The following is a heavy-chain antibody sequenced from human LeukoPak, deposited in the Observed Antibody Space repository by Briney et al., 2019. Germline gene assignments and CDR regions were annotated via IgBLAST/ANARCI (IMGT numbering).Heavy chain of an antibody. J-gene: IGHJ3*01. CDR3: AHSKRGGGYYINAFAV. V-gene: IGHV4-59*01. D-gene: IGHD1-26*01. CDR1: GASTSAYY. CDR2: TYSGGNA. Sequence: PSETLSLTCTVSGASTSAYYWSWIRQPPGKGLEWIGYTYSGGNANYNPSLKSRVTISIDTSENQFSLRLTSVTAADTAVYFRAHSKRGGGYYINAFAVWGQGTLVTISS.